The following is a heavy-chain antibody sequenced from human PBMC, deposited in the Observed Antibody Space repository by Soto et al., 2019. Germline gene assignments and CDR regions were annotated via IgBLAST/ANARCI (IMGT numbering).Heavy chain of an antibody. CDR1: GGTFSSYT. Sequence: QVQLVQSGAEVKKPGSSVKVSCKASGGTFSSYTISWVRQAPGQGLEWMGRIIPILGIANYAQKFQGRVTXTXXKSTSTAYMELSSLRSEDTAVYYCARSGWSWWFDPWGQGTLVTVSS. V-gene: IGHV1-69*02. D-gene: IGHD6-19*01. CDR3: ARSGWSWWFDP. CDR2: IIPILGIA. J-gene: IGHJ5*02.